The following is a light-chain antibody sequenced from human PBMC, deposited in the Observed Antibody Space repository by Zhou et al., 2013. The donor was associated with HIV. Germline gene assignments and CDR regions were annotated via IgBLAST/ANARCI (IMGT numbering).Light chain of an antibody. J-gene: IGKJ4*01. Sequence: AIRMTQSPTSFSASTGDRVTITCRATQDISSYVAWYQQELGKAPELLIYGASILQSGVPSRFTGSGSGTDFTLIISSLQPEDFATYFCQQYHSYPLTFSGGTKVEI. CDR3: QQYHSYPLT. V-gene: IGKV1-8*01. CDR2: GAS. CDR1: QDISSY.